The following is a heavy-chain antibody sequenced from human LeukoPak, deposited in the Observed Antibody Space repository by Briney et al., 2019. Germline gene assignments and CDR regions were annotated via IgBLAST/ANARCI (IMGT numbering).Heavy chain of an antibody. CDR2: IYYSGST. D-gene: IGHD2-2*01. Sequence: PSETLSLTCTVSGGSISSGGYYWSWIRQHPGKGLEWIGYIYYSGSTYYNPSLKSRVTISVDTSKDQFSLKLSSVTAADTAVYYCARDRPGYCSSTSCSQHYFDYWGQGTLVTVSS. CDR1: GGSISSGGYY. J-gene: IGHJ4*02. V-gene: IGHV4-31*03. CDR3: ARDRPGYCSSTSCSQHYFDY.